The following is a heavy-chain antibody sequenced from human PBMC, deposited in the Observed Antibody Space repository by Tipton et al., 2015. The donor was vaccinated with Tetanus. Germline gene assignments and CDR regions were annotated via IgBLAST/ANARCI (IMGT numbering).Heavy chain of an antibody. V-gene: IGHV1-2*02. Sequence: QLVQSGAEVKKPGASVKVSCKASGYTFTGYYIYWVRQAPGQGLEWMGWIDPNSGGTFYAQKFQGRVTMTRDTSISTAYMELRSLRSDDTAVYYCARDRGDYIYYGMDVWGPGTTVTVS. D-gene: IGHD3-22*01. CDR2: IDPNSGGT. CDR1: GYTFTGYY. J-gene: IGHJ6*02. CDR3: ARDRGDYIYYGMDV.